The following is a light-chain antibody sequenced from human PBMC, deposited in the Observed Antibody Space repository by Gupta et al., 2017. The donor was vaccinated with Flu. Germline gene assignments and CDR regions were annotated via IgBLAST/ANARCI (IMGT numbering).Light chain of an antibody. V-gene: IGKV1-16*01. CDR1: QGVGNN. CDR2: GAS. Sequence: PSSLSASVGDRVTITCRASQGVGNNVAWFQQNPGQAPKSLIYGASSLQSGVPSRFNGGGSGADFTLTISNLQPEDFATYYCQQDNSYPHTFGHGTKVDVK. CDR3: QQDNSYPHT. J-gene: IGKJ3*01.